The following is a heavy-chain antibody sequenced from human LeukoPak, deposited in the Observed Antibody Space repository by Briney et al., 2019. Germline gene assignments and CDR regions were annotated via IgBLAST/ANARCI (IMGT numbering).Heavy chain of an antibody. Sequence: GASVKVSCKASGGTFSSYAISWVRQAPGQGLEWMGRIIPILDIANYAQKFQGRVTITADKSTSTAYMELSSLRSEDTAVYYCASLTGGQMVYYFDYWGQGTLVTVSS. CDR3: ASLTGGQMVYYFDY. CDR2: IIPILDIA. D-gene: IGHD7-27*01. J-gene: IGHJ4*02. V-gene: IGHV1-69*04. CDR1: GGTFSSYA.